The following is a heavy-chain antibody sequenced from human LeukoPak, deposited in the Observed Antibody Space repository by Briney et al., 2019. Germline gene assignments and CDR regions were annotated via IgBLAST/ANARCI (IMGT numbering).Heavy chain of an antibody. CDR3: ARDQAYPLPRFDS. J-gene: IGHJ4*02. CDR1: GYTFISYY. Sequence: ASVKVSCKASGYTFISYYIHWVRQAPGQGLEWMGIIDPSGGSTTYAQKFQGRVTVTRDTSTSTVYMELNSLRSDDTAIYYCARDQAYPLPRFDSWGQGTLVTVSS. V-gene: IGHV1-46*01. CDR2: IDPSGGST.